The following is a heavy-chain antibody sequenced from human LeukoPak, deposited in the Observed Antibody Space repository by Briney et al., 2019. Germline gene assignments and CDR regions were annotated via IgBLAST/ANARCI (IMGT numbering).Heavy chain of an antibody. CDR2: ISGSGGST. CDR3: AKDPGYSSGWYTGFGDY. CDR1: GFTFSGYS. V-gene: IGHV3-23*01. D-gene: IGHD6-19*01. J-gene: IGHJ4*02. Sequence: GGSLRLSCATSGFTFSGYSMNWVRQAPGKGLEWVSVISGSGGSTYYADSVKGRFTISRDNSKNTLYLQMNSLRAEDTAVYYCAKDPGYSSGWYTGFGDYWGQGTLVTVSS.